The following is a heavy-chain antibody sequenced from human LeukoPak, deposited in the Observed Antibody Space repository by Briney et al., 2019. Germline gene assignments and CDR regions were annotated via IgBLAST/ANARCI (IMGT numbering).Heavy chain of an antibody. V-gene: IGHV4-34*01. CDR3: ARGYSSGWYGLRVFDY. J-gene: IGHJ4*02. Sequence: PSETLSLTCAVYGGSFSDYYWSWIRQPPGKGLEWIGEINRSGSTNYNPSLKSRVTISVDTSKNQFSLKLSSVTAADTAVYYCARGYSSGWYGLRVFDYWGQGTLVTVSS. CDR2: INRSGST. D-gene: IGHD6-19*01. CDR1: GGSFSDYY.